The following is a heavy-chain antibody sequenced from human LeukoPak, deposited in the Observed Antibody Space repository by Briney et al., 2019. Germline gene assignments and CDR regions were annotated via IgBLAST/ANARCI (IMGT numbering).Heavy chain of an antibody. D-gene: IGHD1-26*01. J-gene: IGHJ6*03. CDR2: IEPNSGDT. Sequence: ASVKVSCKASGYTFTGYYMHRVRQAPGQGLEWMGWIEPNSGDTNYPEKFQGRITMTRDTSISIVYMELNSLRSDDTAVYFCARGIVGSGSAGYYYYMDVWGKGTTVSVSS. V-gene: IGHV1-2*02. CDR3: ARGIVGSGSAGYYYYMDV. CDR1: GYTFTGYY.